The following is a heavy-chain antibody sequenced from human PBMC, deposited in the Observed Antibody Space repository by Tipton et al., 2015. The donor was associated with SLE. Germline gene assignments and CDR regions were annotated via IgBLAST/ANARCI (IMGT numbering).Heavy chain of an antibody. V-gene: IGHV3-30*02. Sequence: SLRLSCAASGFSFSSYGMHWVRQAPGKGLEWVAFVRFDGSDTYYGDSVKGRFSISRDNAKNTLYLQMNSLRAEDTAVYYCATSNWFDLWGQGTLVTVSS. J-gene: IGHJ5*02. CDR3: ATSNWFDL. CDR1: GFSFSSYG. CDR2: VRFDGSDT.